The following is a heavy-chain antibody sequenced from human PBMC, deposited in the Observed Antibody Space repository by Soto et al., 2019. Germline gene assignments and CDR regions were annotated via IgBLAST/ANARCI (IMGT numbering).Heavy chain of an antibody. CDR2: IYYSGST. CDR1: GGSISSYY. CDR3: ARDMGNSFRGYWFDP. J-gene: IGHJ5*02. V-gene: IGHV4-59*01. Sequence: SETLSLTCTVSGGSISSYYWSWIRQPPGKGLEWIGYIYYSGSTNYNPSLKSRVTISVDTSKNQFSLKLSSVTAADTAVYYCARDMGNSFRGYWFDPWGQGTLVTVSS. D-gene: IGHD3-10*01.